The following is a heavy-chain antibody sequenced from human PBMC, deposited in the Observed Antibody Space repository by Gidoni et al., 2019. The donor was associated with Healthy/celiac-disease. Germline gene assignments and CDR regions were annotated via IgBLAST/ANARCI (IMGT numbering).Heavy chain of an antibody. CDR3: AKDSYSSSWYAPEFDP. CDR1: GFPFDDYA. D-gene: IGHD6-13*01. Sequence: EVQLVESGGGVVQPGGSLSLSCAASGFPFDDYAMNWVRQAPGNGLEWFCLISGDGGSTYYADSVKGRFTISRDNSKNSLYLQMNSLRTEDTALYYCAKDSYSSSWYAPEFDPWGQGTLVTVSS. V-gene: IGHV3-43*02. CDR2: ISGDGGST. J-gene: IGHJ5*02.